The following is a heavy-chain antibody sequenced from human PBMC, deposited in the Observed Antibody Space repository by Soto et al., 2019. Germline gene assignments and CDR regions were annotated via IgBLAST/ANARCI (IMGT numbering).Heavy chain of an antibody. J-gene: IGHJ4*02. D-gene: IGHD2-2*01. CDR2: INHTGGS. Sequence: SEALSLTCAVSGGSFSGYYWSWVRQPPGKGLEWIGDINHTGGSNYNPSLKSRVMISVDTAKTQFSLNVTSVTAADTAVYYCAREVGYYSATRRNLYFDYWGPGTLVTVSS. V-gene: IGHV4-34*01. CDR1: GGSFSGYY. CDR3: AREVGYYSATRRNLYFDY.